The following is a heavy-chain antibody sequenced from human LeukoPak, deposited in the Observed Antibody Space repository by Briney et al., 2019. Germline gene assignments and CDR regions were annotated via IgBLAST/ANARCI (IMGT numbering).Heavy chain of an antibody. CDR2: ISTTGGT. CDR1: GGSISTYY. J-gene: IGHJ5*02. D-gene: IGHD4-17*01. Sequence: SETLSLTCTVSGGSISTYYWSWIRQPAGKGLEWIGRISTTGGTIYNPSLKSRVTVSVDTSKIQFSLKLSSVTAADTAVYYCARDLDYGPRNWFDPWGQGTLVTVSS. V-gene: IGHV4-4*07. CDR3: ARDLDYGPRNWFDP.